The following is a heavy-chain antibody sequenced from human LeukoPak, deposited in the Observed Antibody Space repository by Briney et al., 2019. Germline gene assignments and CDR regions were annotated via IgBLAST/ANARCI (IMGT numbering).Heavy chain of an antibody. CDR2: ISGSGGST. J-gene: IGHJ4*02. CDR3: AKDAFVRGSSPYYFDY. CDR1: GFTFSSYA. D-gene: IGHD3-10*01. Sequence: PGGSLRLSCAASGFTFSSYAMSWVRQAPGKGLEWVSAISGSGGSTYYADSVKGRFTISRDNSKNTLYLQMNSLRAEDTAVYYCAKDAFVRGSSPYYFDYWGQGTLVTVSS. V-gene: IGHV3-23*01.